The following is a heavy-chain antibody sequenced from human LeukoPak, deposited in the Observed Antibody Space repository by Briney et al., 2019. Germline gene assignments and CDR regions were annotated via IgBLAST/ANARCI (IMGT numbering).Heavy chain of an antibody. CDR1: GGSISSGDYS. Sequence: PSETLSLTCTVSGGSISSGDYSWSWIRQPPGKGLEWIGYIYYSGSTYYNPSLKSRFTISVDTSKNQFSLKLSSVTAADTAVYYCARGTRIVGATFAAFDIWGQGTMVTVSS. CDR3: ARGTRIVGATFAAFDI. D-gene: IGHD1-26*01. CDR2: IYYSGST. J-gene: IGHJ3*02. V-gene: IGHV4-30-4*01.